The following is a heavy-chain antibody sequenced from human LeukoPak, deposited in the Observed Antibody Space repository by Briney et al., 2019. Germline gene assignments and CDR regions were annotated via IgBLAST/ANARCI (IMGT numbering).Heavy chain of an antibody. CDR3: ARGFDILTGYYLDGHYYFDY. CDR1: GGSISSSSYY. Sequence: SETLSLTCTVSGGSISSSSYYWGWIRQPPGKGLEWIGSIYYSGSTYYNPSLKSRVTISVDTSKNQFSLKLSSVTAADTAVYYCARGFDILTGYYLDGHYYFDYWGQGTLVTVSS. J-gene: IGHJ4*02. V-gene: IGHV4-39*01. CDR2: IYYSGST. D-gene: IGHD3-9*01.